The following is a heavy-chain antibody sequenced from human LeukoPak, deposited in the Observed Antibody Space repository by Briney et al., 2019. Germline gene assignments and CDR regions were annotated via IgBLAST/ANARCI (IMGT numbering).Heavy chain of an antibody. V-gene: IGHV3-74*01. CDR1: GFIFSTYW. D-gene: IGHD2-2*01. CDR2: INTDGSTT. J-gene: IGHJ5*02. CDR3: ARGYCSSPGCSAGWFDP. Sequence: GGSLRLSCAASGFIFSTYWMHWVGQAPGKGLVWVSRINTDGSTTTYADSVKGRFTSSNNNAKNTLYLQMNALRAEDTAVYYCARGYCSSPGCSAGWFDPWGQGTLISVSS.